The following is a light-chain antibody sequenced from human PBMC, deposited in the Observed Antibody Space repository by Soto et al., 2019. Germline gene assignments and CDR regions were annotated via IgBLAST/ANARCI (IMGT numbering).Light chain of an antibody. CDR1: QGISTP. V-gene: IGKV3-11*01. Sequence: EIVLTQSPATLSMSPGERATLFCRASQGISTPLAWHQQKPGQAPRLLIYAASTRAAGIPARFSGGGSGTDFALTISSLGPEACAVYYCQRRTNWPPKLTFGGGTKVGIK. J-gene: IGKJ4*01. CDR2: AAS. CDR3: QRRTNWPPKLT.